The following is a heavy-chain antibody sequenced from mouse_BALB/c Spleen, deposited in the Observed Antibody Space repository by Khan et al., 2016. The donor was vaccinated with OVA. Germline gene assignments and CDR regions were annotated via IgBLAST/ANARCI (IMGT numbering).Heavy chain of an antibody. CDR3: ARGGGTAPFAY. J-gene: IGHJ3*01. Sequence: EVELVESGGGLVQPGGSRKLSCAASGFTFRDYGMAWVRQAPGQGPEWVAFISDLAYTIYYADTVTGRFTISRANAKNNLYLEMRSLRSEDTAMYYCARGGGTAPFAYWGLGTLVTVSA. CDR2: ISDLAYTI. D-gene: IGHD1-2*01. V-gene: IGHV5-15*02. CDR1: GFTFRDYG.